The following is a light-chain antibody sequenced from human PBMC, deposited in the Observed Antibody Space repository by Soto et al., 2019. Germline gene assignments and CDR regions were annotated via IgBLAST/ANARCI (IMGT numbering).Light chain of an antibody. J-gene: IGKJ5*01. CDR2: DAS. V-gene: IGKV1-33*01. CDR3: QHFGDLTFI. Sequence: DIQMTQSPSSLSASVGDRVTITCRASQSISSYSNWYQQKPGKAPKLLIYDASGLEVGVPSRFSGSGSGTHFTLTISGLQPEDIATYYCQHFGDLTFIFGQGTRLEI. CDR1: QSISSY.